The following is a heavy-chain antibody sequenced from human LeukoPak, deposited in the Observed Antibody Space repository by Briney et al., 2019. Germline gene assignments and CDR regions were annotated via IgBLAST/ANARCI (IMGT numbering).Heavy chain of an antibody. Sequence: SQTLSLTCTVSGGSISSGGYYWRWIRQHPGKGLEWIGYIYYSGSTYYNPSLKSRVTISVDTSKNQFSLKLSSVTAADTAVYYCARVSTVTTYNAFDIWGQGTMVTVSS. CDR3: ARVSTVTTYNAFDI. J-gene: IGHJ3*02. V-gene: IGHV4-31*03. D-gene: IGHD4-17*01. CDR2: IYYSGST. CDR1: GGSISSGGYY.